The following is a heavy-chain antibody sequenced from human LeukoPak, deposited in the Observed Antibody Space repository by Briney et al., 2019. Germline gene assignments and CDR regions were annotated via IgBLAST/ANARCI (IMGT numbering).Heavy chain of an antibody. Sequence: PSETLSLTCAVYGGSFSGYYWSWIRQPPGKGLEWIGEINHSGSTNYNPSLKSRVTISVDTSKNQFSLKLSSVTAADTAVYYCARGDDYSNYKIKYYYYYGMDVWGQGTTVTVSS. CDR1: GGSFSGYY. CDR2: INHSGST. D-gene: IGHD4-11*01. J-gene: IGHJ6*02. V-gene: IGHV4-34*01. CDR3: ARGDDYSNYKIKYYYYYGMDV.